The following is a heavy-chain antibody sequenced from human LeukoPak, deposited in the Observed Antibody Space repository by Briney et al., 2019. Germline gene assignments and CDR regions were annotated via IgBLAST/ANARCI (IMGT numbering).Heavy chain of an antibody. CDR3: ARAGGSVDYFDY. Sequence: ASETLSLTCAVYGGSFSGYYWSWIRQPPGKGLEWIGEINHSGSTNYNPSLKSRVTISVDTSKNQFSLKLSSVTAADTAVYYCARAGGSVDYFDYWGQGTLVTVSS. V-gene: IGHV4-34*01. D-gene: IGHD1-26*01. J-gene: IGHJ4*02. CDR1: GGSFSGYY. CDR2: INHSGST.